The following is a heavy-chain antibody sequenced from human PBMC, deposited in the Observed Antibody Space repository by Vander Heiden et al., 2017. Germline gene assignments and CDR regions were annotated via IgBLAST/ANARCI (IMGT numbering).Heavy chain of an antibody. J-gene: IGHJ5*02. V-gene: IGHV4-4*07. Sequence: QVQLQESGPGLVKPSETLSLTCTVSGGSISSYYWSWIRQPAGKGLEWIGRIYTSGSTNYNPSLKSRVTMSVDTSKNQFSLKLSSVTAADTAVYYCARDYVWGSYRYMGWFDPWGQGTLVTVSS. CDR1: GGSISSYY. CDR3: ARDYVWGSYRYMGWFDP. CDR2: IYTSGST. D-gene: IGHD3-16*02.